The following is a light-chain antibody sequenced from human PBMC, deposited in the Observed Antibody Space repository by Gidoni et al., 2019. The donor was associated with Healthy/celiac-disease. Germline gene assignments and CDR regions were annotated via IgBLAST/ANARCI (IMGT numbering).Light chain of an antibody. CDR3: LLSYSGARPVV. V-gene: IGLV7-46*01. Sequence: QAVVTQAPSLPVSPAWTVTLTCGSSTGAVTSGHYPYWFQQKPGQAPRTLIYDTSNKHSWKPARFSGSLLGGKAALTLSGAQPEDEAEYYCLLSYSGARPVVFGGGTKLTVL. CDR2: DTS. CDR1: TGAVTSGHY. J-gene: IGLJ2*01.